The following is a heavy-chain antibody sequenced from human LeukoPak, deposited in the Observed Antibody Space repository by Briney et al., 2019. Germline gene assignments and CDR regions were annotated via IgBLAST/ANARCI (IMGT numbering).Heavy chain of an antibody. CDR1: GFTFSNYP. D-gene: IGHD5-24*01. Sequence: GGSLRLSCAASGFTFSNYPMSWVRQTPGKGLEWVSGISGSGSYTYYADSVKGRFTISRDSSKNTVSLQMNTLRAEDTAVYYCAKSRDLDYYGMDVWGQGTTVTVSS. CDR3: AKSRDLDYYGMDV. J-gene: IGHJ6*02. V-gene: IGHV3-23*01. CDR2: ISGSGSYT.